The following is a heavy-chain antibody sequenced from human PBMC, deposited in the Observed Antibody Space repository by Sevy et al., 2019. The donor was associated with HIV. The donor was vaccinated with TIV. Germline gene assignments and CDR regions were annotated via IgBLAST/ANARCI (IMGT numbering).Heavy chain of an antibody. J-gene: IGHJ6*02. V-gene: IGHV3-7*01. Sequence: GGSLRLSCAASGFTFSSYWMSWVRQAPGKGLEWVANIKQDGSEKCYVDSVKGRFTISRDNAKNSLYLQMNSLRAEDTAVYYCARDYPNNYYDSSGTNYYYGMDVWGQGTTVTVSS. CDR1: GFTFSSYW. CDR3: ARDYPNNYYDSSGTNYYYGMDV. CDR2: IKQDGSEK. D-gene: IGHD3-22*01.